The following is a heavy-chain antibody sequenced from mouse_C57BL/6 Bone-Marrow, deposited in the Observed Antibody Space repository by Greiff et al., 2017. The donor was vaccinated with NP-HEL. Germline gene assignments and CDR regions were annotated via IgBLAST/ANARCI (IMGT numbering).Heavy chain of an antibody. CDR2: IYPGDGDT. V-gene: IGHV1-82*01. CDR3: ARWAYGSREYFDY. Sequence: QVQLKESGPELVKPGASVKISCKASGYAFSSSWMNWVKQRPGKGLEWIGRIYPGDGDTNYNGKFKGKATLTADKSSSTAYMQLSSLTSEDSAVYFCARWAYGSREYFDYWGQGTTLTVSS. D-gene: IGHD1-1*01. CDR1: GYAFSSSW. J-gene: IGHJ2*01.